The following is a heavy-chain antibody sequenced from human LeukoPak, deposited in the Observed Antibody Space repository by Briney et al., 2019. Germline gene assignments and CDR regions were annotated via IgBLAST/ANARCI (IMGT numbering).Heavy chain of an antibody. J-gene: IGHJ4*02. Sequence: GGSLRFSCAASGFTFSSYAMSWVRQAPGKGLEWVSPIGGSGGSTYYADSVKGRFTISRDNSKNTLYLQMNSLRAEDTAVYYCAKEGDGYGDYAEFDYWGQGTLVTVSS. CDR2: IGGSGGST. D-gene: IGHD4-17*01. V-gene: IGHV3-23*01. CDR1: GFTFSSYA. CDR3: AKEGDGYGDYAEFDY.